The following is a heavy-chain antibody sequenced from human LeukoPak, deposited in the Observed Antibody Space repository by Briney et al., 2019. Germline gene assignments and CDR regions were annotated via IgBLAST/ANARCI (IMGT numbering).Heavy chain of an antibody. J-gene: IGHJ4*02. CDR2: IIPISGIP. V-gene: IGHV1-69*04. CDR1: GGTFSSYA. D-gene: IGHD3-22*01. Sequence: SVKVSCKASGGTFSSYAISWVRQVPGQGLEWMGRIIPISGIPNYAQKFQGRVTITADKSTSTAYMELSSLRSDDTAVYYCARAKSTYDSSGYYLLDYWVQGTLVTVSS. CDR3: ARAKSTYDSSGYYLLDY.